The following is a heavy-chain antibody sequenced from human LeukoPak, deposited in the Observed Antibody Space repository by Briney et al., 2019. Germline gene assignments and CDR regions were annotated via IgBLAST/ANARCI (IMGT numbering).Heavy chain of an antibody. CDR1: GFTFSSYA. CDR3: ARSRVGEYYYYYMDV. CDR2: ISGSGGST. V-gene: IGHV3-20*04. D-gene: IGHD3-10*01. J-gene: IGHJ6*03. Sequence: PGGSLRLSCAASGFTFSSYAMSWVRQAPGKGLEWVSAISGSGGSTGYADSVKGRFTISRDNAKNSLYLQMNSLRAEDTALYYCARSRVGEYYYYYMDVWGKGTTVTVSS.